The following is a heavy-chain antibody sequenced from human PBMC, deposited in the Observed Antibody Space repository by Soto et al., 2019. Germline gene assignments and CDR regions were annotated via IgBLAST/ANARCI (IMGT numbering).Heavy chain of an antibody. CDR3: PRWSFGVGLDY. Sequence: PSETLSLTCSVSGGSISSYSWIWIRQPAGKGLECIGRVYTSGSTNYNPSLKSRVTMSVDTSKNQFSLKLSSVTAADTAVYYCPRWSFGVGLDYRGPGTLVTVFS. D-gene: IGHD3-3*01. J-gene: IGHJ4*02. CDR1: GGSISSYS. CDR2: VYTSGST. V-gene: IGHV4-4*07.